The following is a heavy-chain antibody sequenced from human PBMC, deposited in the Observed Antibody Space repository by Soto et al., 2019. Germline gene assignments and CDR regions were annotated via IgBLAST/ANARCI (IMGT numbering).Heavy chain of an antibody. V-gene: IGHV1-18*01. D-gene: IGHD5-18*01. J-gene: IGHJ3*02. Sequence: ASVKVSCKASGYTFTSYGISWVRQAPGQGLEWMGWISGYNGNTNYAQKLQGRVTMTTDTSTSTAYMELRSLRSDDTAVYYCARIWIQLWPGAFDIWGQGTMVTVSS. CDR3: ARIWIQLWPGAFDI. CDR1: GYTFTSYG. CDR2: ISGYNGNT.